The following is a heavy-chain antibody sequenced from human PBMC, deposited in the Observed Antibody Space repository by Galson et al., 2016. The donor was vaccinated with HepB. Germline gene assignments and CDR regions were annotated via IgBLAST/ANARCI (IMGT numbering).Heavy chain of an antibody. CDR2: ISENGDYV. CDR1: GFTFNNYA. D-gene: IGHD3-10*01. V-gene: IGHV3-21*01. Sequence: SLRLSCAASGFTFNNYAMSWVRQAPGKGLEYVSSISENGDYVFYRDSLKGRFTISRDNAKDTLYLEMNSLRVEDAGVYYCMRERGVVLGDYWGQGTLVTVSS. CDR3: MRERGVVLGDY. J-gene: IGHJ4*02.